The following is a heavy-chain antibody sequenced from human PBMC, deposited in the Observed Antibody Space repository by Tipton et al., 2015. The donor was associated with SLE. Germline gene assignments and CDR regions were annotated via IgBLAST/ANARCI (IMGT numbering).Heavy chain of an antibody. CDR2: IYHSGST. D-gene: IGHD6-13*01. V-gene: IGHV4-38-2*02. CDR1: GYSISSAYY. Sequence: TLSLTCTVSGYSISSAYYWGWIRQSPGKGLEWIGGIYHSGSTYYNPSLKSRVTISVDTSKNQFSLNLISVAAADTAAYYCARDGFGIAGAGGFDYWGQGTLVTVSS. CDR3: ARDGFGIAGAGGFDY. J-gene: IGHJ4*02.